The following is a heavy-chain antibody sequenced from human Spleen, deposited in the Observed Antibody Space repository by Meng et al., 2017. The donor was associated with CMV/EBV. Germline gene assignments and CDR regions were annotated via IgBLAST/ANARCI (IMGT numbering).Heavy chain of an antibody. CDR1: GVTLNSYA. CDR3: ARRIVIAARRGDYYYYGMDV. J-gene: IGHJ6*02. CDR2: ISASGGTT. Sequence: GGSLRLSCAASGVTLNSYAMSWVRQAPGKGPEWVSGISASGGTTHYADSVKGRFTISRDNSKNTLYLQMNSLRAEDTAVYYCARRIVIAARRGDYYYYGMDVWGQGTTVTVSS. V-gene: IGHV3-23*01. D-gene: IGHD6-6*01.